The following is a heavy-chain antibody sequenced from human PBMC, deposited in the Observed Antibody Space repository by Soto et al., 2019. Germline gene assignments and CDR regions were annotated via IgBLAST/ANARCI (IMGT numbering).Heavy chain of an antibody. V-gene: IGHV1-3*01. CDR1: GYTFTSYA. D-gene: IGHD6-19*01. CDR3: ARDGPRDSSGWPSWYFDL. J-gene: IGHJ2*01. CDR2: INAGNGNT. Sequence: QVQLVQSGAEVKKPGASVKVSCKASGYTFTSYAMHWVRQAPGQRLEWMGWINAGNGNTKYSQKFQGRVTITRDTSASTAYMELSSLRSEDTAVYYCARDGPRDSSGWPSWYFDLWGRGTLVTVSS.